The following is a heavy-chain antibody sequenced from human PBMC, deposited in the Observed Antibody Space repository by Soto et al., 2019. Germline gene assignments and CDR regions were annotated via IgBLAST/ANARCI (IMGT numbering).Heavy chain of an antibody. Sequence: GESLKISCKCSGYSFTSYWIDWLCQMPGKGLSWMGIIYPGDSDTRYSPSFPGQVTISADKSISTAYLQWSSLKASDTAMYYCATQWAPTWFDPWGQGPMVTVSS. CDR1: GYSFTSYW. CDR3: ATQWAPTWFDP. CDR2: IYPGDSDT. J-gene: IGHJ5*02. V-gene: IGHV5-51*01.